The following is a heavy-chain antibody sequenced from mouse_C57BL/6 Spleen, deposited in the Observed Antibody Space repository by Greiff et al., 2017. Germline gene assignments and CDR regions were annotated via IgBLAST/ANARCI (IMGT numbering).Heavy chain of an antibody. D-gene: IGHD1-1*01. V-gene: IGHV1-55*01. Sequence: VQLQQPGAELVKPGASVKMSCKASGYTFTSYWITWVKQRPGQGLEWIGDIYPGSGSTNYNEKFKSKATLTVDPSASTAYMQLSSLTSEDSAVYYCARLGFITTVVGNFDYWGQGTTLTVSS. J-gene: IGHJ2*01. CDR2: IYPGSGST. CDR1: GYTFTSYW. CDR3: ARLGFITTVVGNFDY.